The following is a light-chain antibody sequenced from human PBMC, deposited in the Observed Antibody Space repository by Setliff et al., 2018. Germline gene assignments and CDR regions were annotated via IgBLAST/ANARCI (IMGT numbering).Light chain of an antibody. J-gene: IGLJ1*01. CDR3: SAWDDRLNVYV. V-gene: IGLV1-44*01. CDR2: RNN. CDR1: SSNIGSNT. Sequence: QSALTEPPSVTGAPGQTVTISCSGGSSNIGSNTVSWYQQFPGTAPKLLISRNNKRPSGVPDRFSGSKSGTSASLAISGLQSEDEADYYCSAWDDRLNVYVFGTGTKVTVL.